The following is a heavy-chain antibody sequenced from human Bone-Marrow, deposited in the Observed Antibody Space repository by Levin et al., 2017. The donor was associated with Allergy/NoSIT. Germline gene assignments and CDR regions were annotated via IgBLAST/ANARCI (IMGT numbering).Heavy chain of an antibody. Sequence: SQTLSLTCTVSGGSINSADYYWCWVRQPPGKGLEWIGYISYSETTHYNPSLRSRLTISIDMTKNEFSLKLTSVTAADTAVYYCARETVRSYYGMDVWGQGTTVSVSS. CDR2: ISYSETT. CDR3: ARETVRSYYGMDV. D-gene: IGHD3-10*01. V-gene: IGHV4-30-4*01. J-gene: IGHJ6*02. CDR1: GGSINSADYY.